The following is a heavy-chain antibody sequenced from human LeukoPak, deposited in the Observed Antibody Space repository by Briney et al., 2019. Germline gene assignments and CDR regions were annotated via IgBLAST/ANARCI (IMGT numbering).Heavy chain of an antibody. D-gene: IGHD3-10*01. CDR3: ARDRDYYGSGSYYNKGFDY. V-gene: IGHV1-69*13. CDR1: GGTFSSYA. CDR2: IIPIFGTA. Sequence: ASVKVSCKASGGTFSSYAISWVRQAPGQGLEWMGGIIPIFGTANYAQKFQGRVTITADESTSTAYMELSSLRSEDTAVYYCARDRDYYGSGSYYNKGFDYWGQGTLVTVSS. J-gene: IGHJ4*02.